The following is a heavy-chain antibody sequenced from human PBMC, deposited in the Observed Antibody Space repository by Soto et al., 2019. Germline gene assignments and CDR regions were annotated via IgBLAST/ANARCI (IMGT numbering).Heavy chain of an antibody. J-gene: IGHJ6*02. V-gene: IGHV4-34*01. CDR3: ARVQGFGELMDGYYYYGMDV. Sequence: PSETLSLTCAVYGGSFSGYYWSWIRQPPGKGLEWIGEINHSGSTNYNPSLKSRVTISVDTSKNQFSLKLSSVTAADTAVYYCARVQGFGELMDGYYYYGMDVWGQGTTVT. D-gene: IGHD3-10*01. CDR2: INHSGST. CDR1: GGSFSGYY.